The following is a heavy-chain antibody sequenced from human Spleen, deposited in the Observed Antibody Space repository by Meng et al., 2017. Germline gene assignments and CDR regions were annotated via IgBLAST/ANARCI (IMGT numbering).Heavy chain of an antibody. J-gene: IGHJ6*02. CDR3: ARDWAYYYGSGSYFDYYYYGLDV. V-gene: IGHV1-2*06. Sequence: ASVKVSCKASGYTFTGYYMHWVRQAPGQGLEWMGRINPNSGGTIYAQKFQGRVTMTRDTSIRTAYMDLSRLRSDDTALYYCARDWAYYYGSGSYFDYYYYGLDVWGQGTTVPSP. D-gene: IGHD3-10*01. CDR1: GYTFTGYY. CDR2: INPNSGGT.